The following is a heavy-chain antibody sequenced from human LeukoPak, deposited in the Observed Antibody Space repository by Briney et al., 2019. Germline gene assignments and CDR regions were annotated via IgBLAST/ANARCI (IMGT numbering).Heavy chain of an antibody. Sequence: GGSLRLSCAASGFTVSSNYMSWVRQAPGKELEWVSVIYSAGSTYYADSVKGRFTISRYNSKNTPNLQMNSLTAEDTDVYYCAREARGYSYGYDFDYWGQGTLVTVSS. CDR3: AREARGYSYGYDFDY. D-gene: IGHD5-18*01. J-gene: IGHJ4*02. CDR2: IYSAGST. V-gene: IGHV3-53*01. CDR1: GFTVSSNY.